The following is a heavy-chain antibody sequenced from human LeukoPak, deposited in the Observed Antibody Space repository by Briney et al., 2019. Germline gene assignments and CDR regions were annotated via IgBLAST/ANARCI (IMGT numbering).Heavy chain of an antibody. J-gene: IGHJ6*02. CDR2: ISGSGGST. CDR3: AKDHGV. Sequence: GGSLRLSCGASGFTFATYPMNWVRQAPGKGLEWVSGISGSGGSTNYADSVKGRFTISRDNSQNTVYLQMNSLRVEDTAVYFCAKDHGVWGQGTTVTVSS. V-gene: IGHV3-23*01. CDR1: GFTFATYP.